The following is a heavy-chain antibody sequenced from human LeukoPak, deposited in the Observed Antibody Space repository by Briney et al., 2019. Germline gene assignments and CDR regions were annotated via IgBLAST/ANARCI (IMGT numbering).Heavy chain of an antibody. CDR2: IKPDGTEK. CDR3: VTMASNVFHY. V-gene: IGHV3-7*03. J-gene: IGHJ4*02. Sequence: GGSLRLSCAASGFPFNHYWMSWIRQAPGKGLEWVANIKPDGTEKYYRDSLKGRFIISNDNAEKSVYLQMNSLRVEDTAVYYCVTMASNVFHYWGQGTLVTVSS. CDR1: GFPFNHYW. D-gene: IGHD5-24*01.